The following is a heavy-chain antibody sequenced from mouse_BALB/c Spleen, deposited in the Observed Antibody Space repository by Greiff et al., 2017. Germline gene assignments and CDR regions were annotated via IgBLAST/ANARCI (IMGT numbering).Heavy chain of an antibody. D-gene: IGHD2-1*01. V-gene: IGHV1-14*01. Sequence: EVQLQQSGPELVKPGASVKMSCKASGYTFTSYVMHWVKQKPGQGLEWIGYINPYNDGTKYNEKFKGKATLTSDKSSSTAYMELSSLTPEDSAVYYCARDGNYVVFAYWGQGTLVTVSA. J-gene: IGHJ3*01. CDR3: ARDGNYVVFAY. CDR2: INPYNDGT. CDR1: GYTFTSYV.